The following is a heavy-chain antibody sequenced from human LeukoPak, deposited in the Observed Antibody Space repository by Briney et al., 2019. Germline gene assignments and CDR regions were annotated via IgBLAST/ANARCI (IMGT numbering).Heavy chain of an antibody. J-gene: IGHJ3*02. CDR1: GFTFSSYG. CDR3: ARGSGSYYLNAFDI. D-gene: IGHD3-10*01. V-gene: IGHV3-30*02. Sequence: GGSLRLSCAASGFTFSSYGMHWVRQAPGKGLEWVAFIRYDRSNKYYADSVKGRFTISRDNSKNTLYLQMNSLRAEDTAVYYCARGSGSYYLNAFDIWGQGTMVTVSS. CDR2: IRYDRSNK.